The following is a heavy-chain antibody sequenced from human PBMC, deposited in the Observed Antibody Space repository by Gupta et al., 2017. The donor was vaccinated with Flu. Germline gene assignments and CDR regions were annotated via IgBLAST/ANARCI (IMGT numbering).Heavy chain of an antibody. CDR2: IYTSGST. CDR1: GGSISSGSYY. V-gene: IGHV4-61*02. CDR3: ARVRNTKPYYYYGMDV. D-gene: IGHD4-4*01. J-gene: IGHJ6*02. Sequence: QVQLQESGPGLVKPSQTLSLTCTVSGGSISSGSYYWSWIRPPAGKGLEWIGRIYTSGSTNYNPSLKSRVTISVDTSKNQFSLKLSPVTAADTAVYYCARVRNTKPYYYYGMDVWGQGTTVTVSS.